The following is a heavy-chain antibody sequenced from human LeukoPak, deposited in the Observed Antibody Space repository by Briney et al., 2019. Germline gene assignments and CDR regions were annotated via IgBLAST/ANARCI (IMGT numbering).Heavy chain of an antibody. CDR3: ARGLLWFGELLSQSYYFDY. CDR1: GFTFSSYE. D-gene: IGHD3-10*01. CDR2: ISSSGSTI. J-gene: IGHJ4*02. Sequence: TGGSLRLSRAASGFTFSSYEMNWVRQAPGKGLEWVSYISSSGSTIYYADSVKGRFTISRDNAKNSLYLQMNSLRAEDTAVYYCARGLLWFGELLSQSYYFDYWGQGTLVTVSS. V-gene: IGHV3-48*03.